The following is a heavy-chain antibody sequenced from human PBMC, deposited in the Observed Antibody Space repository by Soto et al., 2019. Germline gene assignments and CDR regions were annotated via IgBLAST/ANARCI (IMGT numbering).Heavy chain of an antibody. Sequence: QLVQSGAEVKQPGASVKISCKTSGYTFTGQYIHWVRQAPGQGLEWMGIINPSGDSTTYAQKFQGRIVMTSDASTSTVYVELSSLRSEDTAIYYCARLLGVHNTLPFWLGFFVYWGQGTLVTVSP. J-gene: IGHJ4*02. D-gene: IGHD3-3*01. CDR2: INPSGDST. CDR3: ARLLGVHNTLPFWLGFFVY. CDR1: GYTFTGQY. V-gene: IGHV1-46*01.